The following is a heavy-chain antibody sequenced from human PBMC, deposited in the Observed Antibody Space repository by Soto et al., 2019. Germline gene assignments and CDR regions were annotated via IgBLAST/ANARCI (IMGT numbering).Heavy chain of an antibody. J-gene: IGHJ4*02. Sequence: PGGSLRLSCAASGFTFSSYWMSWVRQAPGKGLEWVANIKQDGSEKYYVDSVKGRFTISRDNAKNSLYLQMNSLRAEDTAVYYCARALLRYFDRQPFDYWGQGTLVTVSS. V-gene: IGHV3-7*04. D-gene: IGHD3-9*01. CDR3: ARALLRYFDRQPFDY. CDR1: GFTFSSYW. CDR2: IKQDGSEK.